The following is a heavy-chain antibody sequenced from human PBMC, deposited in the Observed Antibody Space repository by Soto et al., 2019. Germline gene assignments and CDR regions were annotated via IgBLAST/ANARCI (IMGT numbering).Heavy chain of an antibody. CDR1: GYTFTDYG. J-gene: IGHJ6*02. D-gene: IGHD4-17*01. CDR2: ISGYNGNT. V-gene: IGHV1-18*01. Sequence: GASVKVSCKASGYTFTDYGISWVRQAPGQGLEWMGWISGYNGNTKYAQKFQGRVTMTTDTPTNTAYMELRSLRSDDTAMYYCARHPYGDYDAMYVWGQGTTVTVSS. CDR3: ARHPYGDYDAMYV.